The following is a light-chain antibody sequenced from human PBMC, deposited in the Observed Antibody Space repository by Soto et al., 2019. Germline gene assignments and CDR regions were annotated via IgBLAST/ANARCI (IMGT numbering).Light chain of an antibody. V-gene: IGKV1-12*01. Sequence: DIQMTQSPSFVSASVGDRVTITCRASQGISSWLAWYQHKPGRAPKLLIHAASSLESGVPSRFSGSGSVTDFTLTIISLQPEDFATYYCQQTTSFPLTFGGGTKVEIK. CDR3: QQTTSFPLT. CDR1: QGISSW. J-gene: IGKJ4*01. CDR2: AAS.